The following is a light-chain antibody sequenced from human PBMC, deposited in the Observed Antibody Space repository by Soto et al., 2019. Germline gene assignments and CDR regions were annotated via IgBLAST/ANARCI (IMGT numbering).Light chain of an antibody. J-gene: IGKJ5*01. Sequence: DIQMTQSRSTLSGSVGDRVTITCRASQTISSWLAWYQQKPGKAPKLLIYEASSLESGVPSRFSGSGSATESTLTTGGLQPDDFATYYCQQFNSYPITFGQGTRLEIK. CDR3: QQFNSYPIT. V-gene: IGKV1-5*01. CDR1: QTISSW. CDR2: EAS.